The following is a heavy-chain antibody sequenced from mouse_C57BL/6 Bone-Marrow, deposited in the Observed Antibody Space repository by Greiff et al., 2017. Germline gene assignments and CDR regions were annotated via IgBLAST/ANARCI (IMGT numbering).Heavy chain of an antibody. CDR2: IWSDGST. D-gene: IGHD2-1*01. V-gene: IGHV2-6-1*01. J-gene: IGHJ4*01. CDR1: GFSLTSYG. CDR3: ARHGNYEEYYAMDY. Sequence: VKLQESGPGLVAPSQSLSITCTVSGFSLTSYGVHWVRQPPGKGLEWLVVIWSDGSTTYNSALKSRLSISKDNSKSQVFLKMNSLQTDDTAMYYCARHGNYEEYYAMDYWGQGTSVTVSS.